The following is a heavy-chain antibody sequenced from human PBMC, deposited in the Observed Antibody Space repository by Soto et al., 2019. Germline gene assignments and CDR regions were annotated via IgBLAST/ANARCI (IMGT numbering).Heavy chain of an antibody. CDR3: SRDERDSCRGGDCFDFDS. D-gene: IGHD2-21*02. J-gene: IGHJ4*02. V-gene: IGHV1-18*04. CDR1: GYSFTNYG. CDR2: ISTYNSNT. Sequence: QVQLVQSGGEVKKPGASVKVSCKASGYSFTNYGISWVRQAPGQGLEWLGWISTYNSNTNSAPRLQGRLTMTTDSSTSTAYMELRSLTSADTAVYYCSRDERDSCRGGDCFDFDSWGQGTLVPVSS.